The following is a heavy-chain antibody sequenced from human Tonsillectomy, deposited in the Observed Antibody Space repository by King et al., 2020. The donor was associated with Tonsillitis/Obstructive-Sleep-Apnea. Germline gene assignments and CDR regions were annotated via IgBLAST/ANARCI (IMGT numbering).Heavy chain of an antibody. D-gene: IGHD1-26*01. CDR2: INWNSGAT. J-gene: IGHJ4*02. Sequence: VQLVESGGGLVQPGRSLRLSCAASGFTFHDYAMHWVRQAPGKGLEWVSGINWNSGATGYADSVTGRFTISRDNAKNSLFLQMNSLRAEDTALYYCAKDLSPPEEGGTYYFDSWGQGTLVTVSS. CDR1: GFTFHDYA. CDR3: AKDLSPPEEGGTYYFDS. V-gene: IGHV3-9*01.